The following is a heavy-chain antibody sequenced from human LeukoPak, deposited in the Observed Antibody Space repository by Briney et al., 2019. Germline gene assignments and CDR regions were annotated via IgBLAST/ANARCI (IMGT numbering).Heavy chain of an antibody. CDR3: ATLLLSSWYPRWFDP. J-gene: IGHJ5*02. CDR2: FDPEDGET. CDR1: GYTLTELS. Sequence: ASVKVSCKVSGYTLTELSMHRARQAPGKGLEWMGGFDPEDGETIYAQKFQGRVTMTEDTSTDTAYMELSSLRSEDTAVYYCATLLLSSWYPRWFDPWGQGTLVTVSS. V-gene: IGHV1-24*01. D-gene: IGHD6-13*01.